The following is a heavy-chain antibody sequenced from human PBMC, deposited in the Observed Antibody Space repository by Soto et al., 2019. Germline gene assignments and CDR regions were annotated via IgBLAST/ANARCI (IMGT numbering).Heavy chain of an antibody. V-gene: IGHV3-30-3*01. CDR1: GFTFSSYA. CDR2: ISYDGSNK. D-gene: IGHD6-19*01. CDR3: ARDQGIVANEQWLVYDY. J-gene: IGHJ4*02. Sequence: QVQLVESGGGVVQPGRSLRLSCAASGFTFSSYAMHWVRQAPGKGLEWVAVISYDGSNKYYADSVKGRFTISRDNSKNTLYLQMNSLRAEVTAVYYCARDQGIVANEQWLVYDYWGQGTLVTVSS.